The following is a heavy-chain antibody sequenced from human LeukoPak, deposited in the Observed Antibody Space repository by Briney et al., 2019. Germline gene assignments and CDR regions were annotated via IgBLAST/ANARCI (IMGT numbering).Heavy chain of an antibody. CDR2: INPNSGGT. Sequence: GASVKVSCKASGGTFSSYAISWVRQAPGQGLEWMGWINPNSGGTNYAQKFQGRVTMTRDTSISTAYMELSRLRSDDTAVYYCARASSRTRPLIVVVPAAMVNFDYWGQGTLVTVSS. V-gene: IGHV1-2*02. CDR1: GGTFSSYA. CDR3: ARASSRTRPLIVVVPAAMVNFDY. D-gene: IGHD2-2*01. J-gene: IGHJ4*02.